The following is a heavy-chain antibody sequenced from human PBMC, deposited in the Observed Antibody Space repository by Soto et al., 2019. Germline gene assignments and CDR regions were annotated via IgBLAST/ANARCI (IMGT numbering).Heavy chain of an antibody. CDR1: GGTFSSYA. Sequence: QVPLVQSGAEVKKPGSSVKVSCKASGGTFSSYAISWVRQAPGQGLEWMGGIIPIFGTANYAQKFQGRVTITADESTSTAYMELSSLRSEDTAVYYCARGYYYDSSGYYSNAYYFDYWGQGTLVTVSS. D-gene: IGHD3-22*01. CDR2: IIPIFGTA. J-gene: IGHJ4*02. CDR3: ARGYYYDSSGYYSNAYYFDY. V-gene: IGHV1-69*01.